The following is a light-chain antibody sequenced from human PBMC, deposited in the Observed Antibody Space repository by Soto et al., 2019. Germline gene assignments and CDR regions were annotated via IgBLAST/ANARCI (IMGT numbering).Light chain of an antibody. Sequence: EIGMTQSPATLSVSPGERATLSCRASENIYTNLAWYQQKPGQAPRLLLYGASTRATGLPARFSGWGSGTEFTLTISRLEAEDFAVYFCQQYGSSPRTFGQGTKVDIK. CDR1: ENIYTN. V-gene: IGKV3-15*01. J-gene: IGKJ1*01. CDR3: QQYGSSPRT. CDR2: GAS.